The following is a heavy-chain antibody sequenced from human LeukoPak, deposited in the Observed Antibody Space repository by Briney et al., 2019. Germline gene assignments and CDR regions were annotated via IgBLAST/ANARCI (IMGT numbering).Heavy chain of an antibody. V-gene: IGHV3-9*03. CDR3: AKASADDYGDYEFDY. CDR1: GFTFSSYG. Sequence: GGSLRLSCAASGFTFSSYGMHWVRQAPGKGLEWVSGISWNSGSIGYADSVKGRFTISRDNAKNSLYLQMNSLRAEDMALYYCAKASADDYGDYEFDYWGQGTLVTVSS. CDR2: ISWNSGSI. J-gene: IGHJ4*02. D-gene: IGHD4-17*01.